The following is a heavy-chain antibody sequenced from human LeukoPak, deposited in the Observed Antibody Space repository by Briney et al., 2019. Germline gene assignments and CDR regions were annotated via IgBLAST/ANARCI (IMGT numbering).Heavy chain of an antibody. CDR1: GGSISSSSYY. CDR3: ARGRTQYYYDSSGYYPGP. D-gene: IGHD3-22*01. J-gene: IGHJ5*02. Sequence: SETLSLTCTVSGGSISSSSYYWGWIRQPPGKGLEWIGSIYYSGSTYYNPSLKSRVTISVDTSKNQFSLKLSSVTAADTAVYYCARGRTQYYYDSSGYYPGPWGQGTLVTVSS. CDR2: IYYSGST. V-gene: IGHV4-39*07.